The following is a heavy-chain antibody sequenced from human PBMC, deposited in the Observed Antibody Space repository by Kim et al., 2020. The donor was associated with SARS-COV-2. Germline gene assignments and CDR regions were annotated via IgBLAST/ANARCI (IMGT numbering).Heavy chain of an antibody. CDR3: ARGARSLYNWFDP. CDR1: GGSISSSSYY. CDR2: IYYSGST. V-gene: IGHV4-39*01. Sequence: SETLSLTCTVSGGSISSSSYYWGWIRQPPGKGLEWIGSIYYSGSTYYNPSLKSRVTISVDTSKNQFSLKLSSVTAADTAVYYCARGARSLYNWFDPWCQG. D-gene: IGHD1-26*01. J-gene: IGHJ5*02.